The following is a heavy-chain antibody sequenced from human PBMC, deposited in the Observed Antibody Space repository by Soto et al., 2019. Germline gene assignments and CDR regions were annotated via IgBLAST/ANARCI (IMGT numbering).Heavy chain of an antibody. CDR2: IYYSGTT. J-gene: IGHJ4*02. CDR3: ARREIQGPIDY. D-gene: IGHD1-26*01. V-gene: IGHV4-28*01. CDR1: GYSISSSNW. Sequence: SETLSLTCAVSGYSISSSNWWGWIRQPPGKGLEWIGYIYYSGTTYYNPYLKSRVTKSVDTSKNQFSLKLTSVTAVDTAVYYCARREIQGPIDYWGQGTLVTVS.